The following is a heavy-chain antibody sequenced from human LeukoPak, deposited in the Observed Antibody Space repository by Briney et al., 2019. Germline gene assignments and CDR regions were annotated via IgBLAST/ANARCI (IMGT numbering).Heavy chain of an antibody. D-gene: IGHD3-10*01. CDR1: GFTFRSYS. J-gene: IGHJ4*02. CDR2: ISGGGSA. Sequence: GGSLRLSCEASGFTFRSYSMSWVRQAPGKGLEWVSAISGGGSAFYADSVKGRFTISRDTSKNTLYLQMNSLSVEDTALYYCAKCIASGSYSFRFDYWGQGSLVTVSS. V-gene: IGHV3-23*01. CDR3: AKCIASGSYSFRFDY.